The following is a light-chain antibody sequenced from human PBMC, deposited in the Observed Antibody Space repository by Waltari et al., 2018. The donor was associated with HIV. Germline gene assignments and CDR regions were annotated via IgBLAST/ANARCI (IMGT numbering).Light chain of an antibody. J-gene: IGLJ1*01. CDR2: DVS. CDR3: SSYTSSNIRV. Sequence: QSALTQPASVSGSPGQSITISCTGTSSDAGLYSFVSWYQQHPGKAPRLMIYDVSNRPSGVSNRFSGSKSGDSASLTISGLQAEDEADYYCSSYTSSNIRVFGNGTKVTVL. V-gene: IGLV2-14*03. CDR1: SSDAGLYSF.